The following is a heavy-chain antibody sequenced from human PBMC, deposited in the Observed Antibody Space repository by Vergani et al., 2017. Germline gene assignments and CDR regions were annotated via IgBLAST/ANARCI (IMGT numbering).Heavy chain of an antibody. Sequence: QVQLVESGGGVVQPGRSLRLSCAASGFTFSSYGMHWVRQAPGKGLEWVAVISYDGSNKYYADSVKGRFTISRDNSKNTLYLQMNSLRAEDTAVYYCAKVSSDCWSGQGAFDIWGQGTMVTVSS. D-gene: IGHD3-3*01. CDR3: AKVSSDCWSGQGAFDI. V-gene: IGHV3-30*18. J-gene: IGHJ3*02. CDR2: ISYDGSNK. CDR1: GFTFSSYG.